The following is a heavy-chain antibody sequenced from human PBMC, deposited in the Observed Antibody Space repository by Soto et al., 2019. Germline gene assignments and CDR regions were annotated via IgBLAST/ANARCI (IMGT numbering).Heavy chain of an antibody. V-gene: IGHV1-69*12. CDR3: AMGCSGGSCYSVHAFDI. CDR2: IIPIFGTA. D-gene: IGHD2-15*01. Sequence: QVQLVQSGAGVKKPGSSVKVSCKASGGTFSSYAISWVRQAPGQGLEWMGGIIPIFGTANYAQKFQGRVTITADEATSTAYMELSSLRSEHTAVYYCAMGCSGGSCYSVHAFDIWGQGTMVTVSS. CDR1: GGTFSSYA. J-gene: IGHJ3*02.